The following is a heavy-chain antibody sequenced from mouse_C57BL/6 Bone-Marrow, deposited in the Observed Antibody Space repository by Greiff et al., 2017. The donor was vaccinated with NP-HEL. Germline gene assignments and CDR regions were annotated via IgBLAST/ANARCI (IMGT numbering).Heavy chain of an antibody. D-gene: IGHD2-4*01. CDR1: GYTFTSYW. V-gene: IGHV1-52*01. CDR2: IDPSDSET. Sequence: VQLQQPGAELVRPGSSVKLSCKASGYTFTSYWMHWVKQRPIQGLEWIGNIDPSDSETHYNQKFKDKATLTVDKSSSTAYMQLSSLTSEDSAVYYCARSGDYDGVDYWGQGTTLTVSS. J-gene: IGHJ2*01. CDR3: ARSGDYDGVDY.